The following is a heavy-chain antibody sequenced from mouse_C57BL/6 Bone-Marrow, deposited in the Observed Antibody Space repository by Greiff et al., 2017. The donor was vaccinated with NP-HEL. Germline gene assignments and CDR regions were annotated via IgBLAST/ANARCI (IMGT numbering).Heavy chain of an antibody. Sequence: VKLMESGAELAKPGASVKLSFKASGYTFTSYWMHWVKQRPGPGLEWIGYINPSSGYTKYNQKFKDKATLTAAKSSSTAYMQLSSLTYEDSAVYYCARGITTAPYYYAMDYWGQGTSVTVSS. D-gene: IGHD1-1*01. CDR1: GYTFTSYW. V-gene: IGHV1-7*01. CDR3: ARGITTAPYYYAMDY. J-gene: IGHJ4*01. CDR2: INPSSGYT.